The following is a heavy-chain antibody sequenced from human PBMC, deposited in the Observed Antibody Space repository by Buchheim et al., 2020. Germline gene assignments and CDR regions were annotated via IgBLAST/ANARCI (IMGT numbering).Heavy chain of an antibody. J-gene: IGHJ5*02. Sequence: EVQLVESGGGLVQPGGSLRLSCAASGFTFSSYEMNWVRQAPGKGLEWVSYISSSGSTIYYADSVKGRFTISRDNAKNSLYLQMNSLRAEDTAVYYCARGGYCSGGSCPNGDNWFDPWGQGTL. V-gene: IGHV3-48*03. CDR2: ISSSGSTI. D-gene: IGHD2-15*01. CDR1: GFTFSSYE. CDR3: ARGGYCSGGSCPNGDNWFDP.